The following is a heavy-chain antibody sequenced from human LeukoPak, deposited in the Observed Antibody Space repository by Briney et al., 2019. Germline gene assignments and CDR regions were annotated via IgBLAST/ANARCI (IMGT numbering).Heavy chain of an antibody. V-gene: IGHV3-9*01. J-gene: IGHJ4*02. Sequence: PGGSLRLSCAASGFTFSSYAMHWVRQAPGKGLEWVSGISWNSGSIGYADSVKGRFTISRDNAKNSLYLQMNSLRAEDTALYYCAKESRGFGELFIDHWGQGTLVTVSS. CDR2: ISWNSGSI. CDR1: GFTFSSYA. CDR3: AKESRGFGELFIDH. D-gene: IGHD3-10*01.